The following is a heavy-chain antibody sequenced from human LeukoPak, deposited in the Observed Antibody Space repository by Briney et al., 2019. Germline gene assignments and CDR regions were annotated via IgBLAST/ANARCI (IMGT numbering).Heavy chain of an antibody. CDR3: AKFVNYDSTGLKTALDS. J-gene: IGHJ4*02. Sequence: GGSLRLSCAASGFTFSSYAMNWVRQAPGKGLEWVSGISGSATSTYYADSVKGRFAISRDNPKNTLYLQMNSLRAEDTAVYYCAKFVNYDSTGLKTALDSWGQGTLVTVSS. V-gene: IGHV3-23*01. CDR1: GFTFSSYA. CDR2: ISGSATST. D-gene: IGHD3-22*01.